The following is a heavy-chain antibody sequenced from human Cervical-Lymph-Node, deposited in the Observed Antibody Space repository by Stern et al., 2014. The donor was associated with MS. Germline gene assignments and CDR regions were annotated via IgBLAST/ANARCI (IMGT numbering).Heavy chain of an antibody. J-gene: IGHJ6*02. CDR1: GFTLDDYA. CDR3: AKPLYHSYGMDV. Sequence: EVQLVQSGGGLVQPGRSLRLSCEASGFTLDDYAMHWVRQGPGKGLEWGSGISWNSGKIGYADSVKGRFTISRDNAKNSLYLQMNSLRAEDTALYYCAKPLYHSYGMDVWGQGTTVTVSS. V-gene: IGHV3-9*01. CDR2: ISWNSGKI. D-gene: IGHD3-16*01.